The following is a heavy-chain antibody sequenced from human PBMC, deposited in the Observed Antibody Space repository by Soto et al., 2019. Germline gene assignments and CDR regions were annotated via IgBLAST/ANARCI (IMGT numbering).Heavy chain of an antibody. CDR1: GGSISSYY. Sequence: QVQLQESGPGLVKPSETLSLTCTVSGGSISSYYWSWIRQPPGKGLEWIGYIYYSGSTNYNPSLKSRVTISVDTSKNQFSLKLSSVTAADTAVYYCARVNSGYEVRDIYYFDYWGQGTLVTVSS. D-gene: IGHD5-12*01. V-gene: IGHV4-59*01. J-gene: IGHJ4*02. CDR2: IYYSGST. CDR3: ARVNSGYEVRDIYYFDY.